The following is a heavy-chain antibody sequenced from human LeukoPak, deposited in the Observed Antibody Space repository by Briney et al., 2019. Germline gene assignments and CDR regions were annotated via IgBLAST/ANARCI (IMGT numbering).Heavy chain of an antibody. CDR3: AREITAGSNWFDP. Sequence: SETLSLTCTVSGGSMTSFYWSWIRQSPGKGLEWIGYIYETGSTHYNPSLESRVTISLDMSKSHFSLKMSSVTAADTAVYYCAREITAGSNWFDPWGQGTLVTVSS. V-gene: IGHV4-59*01. CDR2: IYETGST. CDR1: GGSMTSFY. D-gene: IGHD1-20*01. J-gene: IGHJ5*02.